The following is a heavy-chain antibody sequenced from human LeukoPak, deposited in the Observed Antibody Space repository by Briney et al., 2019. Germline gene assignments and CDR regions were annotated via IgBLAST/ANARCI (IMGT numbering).Heavy chain of an antibody. J-gene: IGHJ6*02. CDR1: GFTFSNYA. CDR2: TSGSGGST. V-gene: IGHV3-23*01. Sequence: GGCLRLSCAASGFTFSNYAMSWVRQAPGKGLEWVSSTSGSGGSTYYADSVKGRFTISRDNSKHTLYLQMNSLRAEDTAVYNCASRYYSAYELGAMDVWGQGTTVTVSS. CDR3: ASRYYSAYELGAMDV. D-gene: IGHD5-12*01.